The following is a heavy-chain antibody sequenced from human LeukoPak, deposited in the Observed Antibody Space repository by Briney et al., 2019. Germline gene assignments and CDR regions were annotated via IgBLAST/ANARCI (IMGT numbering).Heavy chain of an antibody. CDR3: AKGALLLWFGECIEDYFDY. CDR1: GFTFSSYA. V-gene: IGHV3-23*01. J-gene: IGHJ4*02. D-gene: IGHD3-10*01. CDR2: ISGSGGST. Sequence: PGGSLRLSCAASGFTFSSYAMSWVRQAPGKGLEWVSAISGSGGSTYYADSVKGRFTISRDNSKNTLYLQMNSLRAEDTAVYYCAKGALLLWFGECIEDYFDYWGQGTLVTVSS.